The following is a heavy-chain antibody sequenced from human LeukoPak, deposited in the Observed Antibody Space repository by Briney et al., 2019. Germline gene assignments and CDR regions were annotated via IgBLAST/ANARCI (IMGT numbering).Heavy chain of an antibody. D-gene: IGHD1-1*01. J-gene: IGHJ4*02. CDR3: ARKTGMTGEAFDY. V-gene: IGHV3-7*03. Sequence: GGSLRLSCAASGFTFSNYWMSWVRQALGKGLEWVADIKVDGSEKYYLDSVKGRFTISRDNAKNSVYLQVNSLRTEDTAVYYCARKTGMTGEAFDYWGQGTLVTVSS. CDR2: IKVDGSEK. CDR1: GFTFSNYW.